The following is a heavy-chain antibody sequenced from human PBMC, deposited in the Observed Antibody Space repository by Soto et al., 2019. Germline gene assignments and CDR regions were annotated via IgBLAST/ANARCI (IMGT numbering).Heavy chain of an antibody. V-gene: IGHV2-5*02. Sequence: QITLKESGPTLVKPTQPLTLTCTFSGFSLSTSGVGVGWIRQTPGKALEWLALIYWDDDQRYSTALKSRLTITKDTSKNQVVLTMTNMDPVDTATYYCARINYYYDSSGGLDYWGQGTLVTVSS. CDR1: GFSLSTSGVG. J-gene: IGHJ4*02. CDR2: IYWDDDQ. CDR3: ARINYYYDSSGGLDY. D-gene: IGHD3-22*01.